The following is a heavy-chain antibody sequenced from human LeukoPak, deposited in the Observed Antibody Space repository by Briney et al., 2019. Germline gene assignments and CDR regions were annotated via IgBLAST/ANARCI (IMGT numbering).Heavy chain of an antibody. J-gene: IGHJ6*02. V-gene: IGHV1-69*01. CDR3: ARDYYDSSGYFCGMDV. CDR2: IIPIFGTA. CDR1: GGTFSSYA. D-gene: IGHD3-22*01. Sequence: SVKVSCKASGGTFSSYAISWVRQAPGQGLEWMGGIIPIFGTANYAQKFQGRVTITADESTSTAYMEPSSLRSEDTAVYYCARDYYDSSGYFCGMDVWGQGTTVTVSS.